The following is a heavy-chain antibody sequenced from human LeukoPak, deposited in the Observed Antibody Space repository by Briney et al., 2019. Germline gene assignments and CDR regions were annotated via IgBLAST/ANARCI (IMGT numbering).Heavy chain of an antibody. J-gene: IGHJ4*02. D-gene: IGHD5-18*01. V-gene: IGHV3-30*02. CDR1: GFTFSSYG. Sequence: GGSLRLSCAASGFTFSSYGMHWVRQAPGKGLEWVAFIRYDGSNKYYADSVKGRFTISRDNSKNTLYLQMNSLRAEDTAVYYCARESGYSYGSLDYWGQGTLVTVSS. CDR2: IRYDGSNK. CDR3: ARESGYSYGSLDY.